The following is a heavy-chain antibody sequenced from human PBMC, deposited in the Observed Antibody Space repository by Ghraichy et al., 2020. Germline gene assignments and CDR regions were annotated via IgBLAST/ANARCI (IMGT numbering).Heavy chain of an antibody. CDR3: ATTGGYSYGS. CDR1: GYTFTSHA. CDR2: ISAYNGNT. D-gene: IGHD5-18*01. V-gene: IGHV1-18*04. Sequence: ASVKVSCKTSGYTFTSHAITWVRQSPGQGLEWMGWISAYNGNTNYAQKLQGRVTMTTDTSTSTAYMELRSLRSDDTAVYYCATTGGYSYGSWGQGTLVTVPS. J-gene: IGHJ4*02.